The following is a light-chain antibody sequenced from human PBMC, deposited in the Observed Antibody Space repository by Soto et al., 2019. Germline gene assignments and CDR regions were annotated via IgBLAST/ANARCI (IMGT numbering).Light chain of an antibody. J-gene: IGKJ1*01. CDR1: QGVSSN. Sequence: EIVMTQSPATLSVSPGDTATLSCRASQGVSSNLAWYQQQPGQAPRLLIYGASTRATGIPARFSGSGSGTEFILTISSLQSEDFAIYYCQQYNDWPPMTLGQGTKVDIK. CDR2: GAS. V-gene: IGKV3-15*01. CDR3: QQYNDWPPMT.